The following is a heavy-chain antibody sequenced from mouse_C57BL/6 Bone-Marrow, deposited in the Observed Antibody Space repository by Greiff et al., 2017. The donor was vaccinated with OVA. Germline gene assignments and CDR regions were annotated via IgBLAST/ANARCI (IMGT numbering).Heavy chain of an antibody. CDR1: GFSFNTYA. D-gene: IGHD1-1*01. CDR2: IRSKSNNYAT. Sequence: EVQLVESGGGLVQPKGSLKLSCAASGFSFNTYAMNWVRQAPGKGLEWVARIRSKSNNYATYYADSVKDRFTISRDDSESMLYLQMNNLKTEDTAMYYCVRGCSSYGNAMDYWGQGTSVTVSS. J-gene: IGHJ4*01. V-gene: IGHV10-1*01. CDR3: VRGCSSYGNAMDY.